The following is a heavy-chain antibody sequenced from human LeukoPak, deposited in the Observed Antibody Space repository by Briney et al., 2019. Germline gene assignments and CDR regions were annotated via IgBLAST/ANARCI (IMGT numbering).Heavy chain of an antibody. CDR2: IYYSGTT. CDR3: ARHTSHTIGTGDFDY. Sequence: SETLSLTCTVSGGSISSSSYYWGWIRQPPGKGLGWIGSIYYSGTTYYHPSRKSRVTISIDTAENQFSPEVSSVTAADTAVYYCARHTSHTIGTGDFDYWGQGTLVTVSS. J-gene: IGHJ4*02. D-gene: IGHD1-1*01. V-gene: IGHV4-39*01. CDR1: GGSISSSSYY.